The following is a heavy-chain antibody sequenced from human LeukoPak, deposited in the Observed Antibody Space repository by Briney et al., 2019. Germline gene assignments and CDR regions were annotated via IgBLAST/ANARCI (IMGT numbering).Heavy chain of an antibody. CDR2: IKQDGSEK. CDR3: AREAEMATIADI. CDR1: GFAFSSYW. D-gene: IGHD5-24*01. J-gene: IGHJ3*02. V-gene: IGHV3-7*01. Sequence: PGGSLRLSCAASGFAFSSYWMSWVRQAPGKGLEWVANIKQDGSEKYYVDSAKGRFTISRDNAKNSLYLQMNSLRAEDTAVYYCAREAEMATIADIWGQGTMVTVSS.